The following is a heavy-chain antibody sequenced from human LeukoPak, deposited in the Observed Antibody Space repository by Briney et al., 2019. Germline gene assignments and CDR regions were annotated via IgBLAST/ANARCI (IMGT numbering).Heavy chain of an antibody. D-gene: IGHD6-6*01. Sequence: PGGSLRLSCAASGFTFSSYAIHWVRQAPGKGLEWVAVISYDGSNKYYADSVKGRFTISRDNSKNTLYLQMNSLRPEDTAVYYCARRRRLEARWFSFDYWGQGTLVTVSS. V-gene: IGHV3-30*04. J-gene: IGHJ4*02. CDR1: GFTFSSYA. CDR3: ARRRRLEARWFSFDY. CDR2: ISYDGSNK.